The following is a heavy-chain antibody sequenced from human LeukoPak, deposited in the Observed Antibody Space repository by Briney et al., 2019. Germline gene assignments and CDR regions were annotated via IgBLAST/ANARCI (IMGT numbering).Heavy chain of an antibody. CDR1: GFSLIQYG. CDR3: AKDLYTSGWYPAYADH. CDR2: TRYDGSNE. V-gene: IGHV3-30*02. J-gene: IGHJ4*02. D-gene: IGHD6-19*01. Sequence: GGSLRLSCAASGFSLIQYGMHWVRQAPGKGLEWVGFTRYDGSNEYYADSVKGRFTISRDNSKNTLYLQMNSLRTDDTAIYFCAKDLYTSGWYPAYADHWGQGTLVIVSS.